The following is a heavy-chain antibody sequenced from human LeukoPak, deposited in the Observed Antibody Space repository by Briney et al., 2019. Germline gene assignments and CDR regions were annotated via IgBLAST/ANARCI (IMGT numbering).Heavy chain of an antibody. V-gene: IGHV3-21*01. Sequence: GGSLRLSCAASGFTFSSYSMNWVRQAPGKGLEWVSSISSSSSYIYYADSVKGRFTISRDNAKNSLYLQVNSLRAEDTAVYYCARDLYSYGQQMAYWGQGTLVTVSS. CDR1: GFTFSSYS. CDR3: ARDLYSYGQQMAY. D-gene: IGHD5-18*01. J-gene: IGHJ4*02. CDR2: ISSSSSYI.